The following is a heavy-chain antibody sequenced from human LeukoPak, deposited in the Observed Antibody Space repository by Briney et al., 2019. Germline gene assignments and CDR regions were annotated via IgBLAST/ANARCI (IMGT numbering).Heavy chain of an antibody. Sequence: GGSLRLSCAASGFTFSSYWMSWVRQAPGKGLEWVANIKQDGSEKYYVDSVKGRFTISRHNSKNTLYLQMNSLRAEDTAVYYCARFITMVRGVITYDAFDIWGQGTMVTVSS. J-gene: IGHJ3*02. CDR3: ARFITMVRGVITYDAFDI. D-gene: IGHD3-10*01. V-gene: IGHV3-7*03. CDR2: IKQDGSEK. CDR1: GFTFSSYW.